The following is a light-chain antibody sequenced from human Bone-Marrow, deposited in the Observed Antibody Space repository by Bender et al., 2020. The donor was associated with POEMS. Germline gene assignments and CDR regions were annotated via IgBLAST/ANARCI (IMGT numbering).Light chain of an antibody. J-gene: IGLJ2*01. CDR2: EGT. CDR3: CSYAGSSTVL. CDR1: SSDVGSSYL. V-gene: IGLV2-23*01. Sequence: QSALTQPASVSGSPGQSITISCTVTSSDVGSSYLVSWYQQHPDKAPKLMIYEGTKRPSGVSNRFSGSKSGSTASLTISGLQAEDEADYYCCSYAGSSTVLFGGGTKLTVL.